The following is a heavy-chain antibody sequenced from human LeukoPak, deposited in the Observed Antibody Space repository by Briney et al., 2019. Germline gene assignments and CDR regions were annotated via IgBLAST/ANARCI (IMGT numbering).Heavy chain of an antibody. Sequence: GGSLRLSCAASGFTFSSYWMHWVRQVPGKGLVWVSRITSEGSSTSYADSVKGRFTISRDNAKSTLYLQMNSLRAEDTAVYYCAKDRSSGSYYDYFDYWGQGALVTVSS. CDR3: AKDRSSGSYYDYFDY. J-gene: IGHJ4*02. V-gene: IGHV3-74*01. D-gene: IGHD1-26*01. CDR1: GFTFSSYW. CDR2: ITSEGSST.